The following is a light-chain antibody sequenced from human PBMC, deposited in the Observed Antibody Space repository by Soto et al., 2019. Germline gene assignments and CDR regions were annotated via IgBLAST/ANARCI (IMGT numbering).Light chain of an antibody. Sequence: DIQMTQSPSSLSASVGDRVTITCQASQDISNYLNWYQQKPGKSPKLLIYDASNWETGVPSRFSGSGSGTHFTFTITSLQPEDIATYYCQQYDSLPYTFGQGTKLDIK. J-gene: IGKJ2*01. CDR2: DAS. V-gene: IGKV1-33*01. CDR1: QDISNY. CDR3: QQYDSLPYT.